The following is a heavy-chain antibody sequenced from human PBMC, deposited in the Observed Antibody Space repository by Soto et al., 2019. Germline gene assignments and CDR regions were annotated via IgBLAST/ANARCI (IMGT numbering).Heavy chain of an antibody. J-gene: IGHJ4*02. D-gene: IGHD3-22*01. Sequence: GGSLRLSCAASGFTFSSYAMHWVRQAPGKGLEWVAVISYDGSNKYYADSVKGRFTISRDNSKNTLYLQMNSLRAEDTAVYYCAREDYYDSSGYYYFDYWGQGTLVTVSS. CDR3: AREDYYDSSGYYYFDY. CDR1: GFTFSSYA. CDR2: ISYDGSNK. V-gene: IGHV3-30-3*01.